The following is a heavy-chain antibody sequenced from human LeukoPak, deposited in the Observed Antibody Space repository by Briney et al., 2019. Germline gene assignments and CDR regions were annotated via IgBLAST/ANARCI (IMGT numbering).Heavy chain of an antibody. CDR2: INHSGST. J-gene: IGHJ5*02. Sequence: PSETLSLTCTVSGGSISSYYWSWIRQPPGKGLEWIGEINHSGSTNYNPSLKSRVTISVDRSKNQFSLKLSSVTAADTAVYYCARVLTAMANNWFDPWGQGTLVTVSS. CDR1: GGSISSYY. D-gene: IGHD5-18*01. V-gene: IGHV4-34*01. CDR3: ARVLTAMANNWFDP.